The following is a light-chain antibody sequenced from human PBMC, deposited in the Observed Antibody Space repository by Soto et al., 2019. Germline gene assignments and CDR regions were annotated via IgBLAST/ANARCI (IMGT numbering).Light chain of an antibody. CDR2: KAS. CDR1: QGIGSC. J-gene: IGKJ1*01. V-gene: IGKV1-5*03. Sequence: DIQMTQSPSTLSASVGDRVTVTCRASQGIGSCLAWYQQKAGKAPTLLIYKASTLESGVPSRFSGSGSGTEFTLTISSLQPEDFATYYCQQYNSYPWTFGQGTKVDIK. CDR3: QQYNSYPWT.